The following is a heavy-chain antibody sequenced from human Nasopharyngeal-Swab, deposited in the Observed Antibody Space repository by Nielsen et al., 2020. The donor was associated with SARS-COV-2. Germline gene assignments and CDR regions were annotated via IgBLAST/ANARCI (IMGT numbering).Heavy chain of an antibody. Sequence: GQALRLSCAADGLTVSSYAMSWVRQAAGKGLEWVSVIYSGGSSPYYADSVKGRFTISRENSKNTLYLQMNSLRAEDSASSCFARSKAVAGYYDYWGQGTLVTVSS. D-gene: IGHD6-19*01. V-gene: IGHV3-23*03. J-gene: IGHJ4*02. CDR1: GLTVSSYA. CDR2: IYSGGSSP. CDR3: ARSKAVAGYYDY.